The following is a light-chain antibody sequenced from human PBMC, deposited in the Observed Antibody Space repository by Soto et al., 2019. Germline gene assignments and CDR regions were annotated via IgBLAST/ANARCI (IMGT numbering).Light chain of an antibody. J-gene: IGKJ5*01. CDR2: DAS. CDR1: QSVSSY. Sequence: EIVLTQSPATLSLSPGERATLSCRASQSVSSYLAWYQQKPGQAPRLLIYDASNRAIGIPDRFRGSGSGTDFTLTISSLEPEDFAVYYCQQRSNWPPITFGQGTRLEIK. V-gene: IGKV3-11*01. CDR3: QQRSNWPPIT.